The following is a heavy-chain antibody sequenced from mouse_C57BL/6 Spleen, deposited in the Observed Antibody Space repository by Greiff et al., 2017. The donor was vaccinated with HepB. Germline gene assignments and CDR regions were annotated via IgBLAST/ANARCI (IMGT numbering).Heavy chain of an antibody. V-gene: IGHV1-84*01. CDR3: ARSSQATFPYYFDY. CDR1: GYTFTDYY. CDR2: IYPGSGNT. Sequence: VHLVESGPELVKPGASVKISCKASGYTFTDYYINWVKQRPGQGLEWIGWIYPGSGNTKYNEKFKGKATLTVDTSSSTAYMQLSSLTSEDSAVYFCARSSQATFPYYFDYWGQGTTLTVSS. D-gene: IGHD3-2*02. J-gene: IGHJ2*01.